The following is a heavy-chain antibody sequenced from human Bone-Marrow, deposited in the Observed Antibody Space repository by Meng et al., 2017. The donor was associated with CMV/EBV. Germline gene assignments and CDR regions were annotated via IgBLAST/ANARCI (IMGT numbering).Heavy chain of an antibody. V-gene: IGHV3-7*01. Sequence: GESLKISCAASGFTFSSYWMSWVRQAPGKGLEWVANIKQDGSEKYYVDSVKGRFTISRDNAKNSLYLQMNSLRAEDTAVYYCASAIVATGRDYWGQGTVVTVSS. D-gene: IGHD5-12*01. CDR1: GFTFSSYW. CDR2: IKQDGSEK. CDR3: ASAIVATGRDY. J-gene: IGHJ4*02.